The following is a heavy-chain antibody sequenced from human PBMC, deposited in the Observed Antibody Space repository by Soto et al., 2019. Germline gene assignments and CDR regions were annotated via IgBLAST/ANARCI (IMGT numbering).Heavy chain of an antibody. CDR1: GGYIRGYY. CDR3: ATRPPGVWVGVLDY. D-gene: IGHD1-26*01. Sequence: LVPLCVTWTVSGGYIRGYYWSWIRQPPGKGPEWIGYVYHSGATNYNPSLESRVTISLDTSKNQFSLKLNSVTAADTAVYYCATRPPGVWVGVLDYWSQGTLVTVSS. V-gene: IGHV4-59*01. CDR2: VYHSGAT. J-gene: IGHJ4*02.